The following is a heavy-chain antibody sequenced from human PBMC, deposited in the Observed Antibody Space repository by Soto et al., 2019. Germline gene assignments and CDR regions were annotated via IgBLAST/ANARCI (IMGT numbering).Heavy chain of an antibody. CDR2: ILPLYGPA. CDR3: ATEKTVSTLTTRGPFDS. J-gene: IGHJ5*01. V-gene: IGHV1-69*06. Sequence: SVKVSCKASGRTFSTSVISWVRQAPGRTLEWMGGILPLYGPATYAQKFQGIVTIIADTSTNTAYMELSSLRSEDSAVYYCATEKTVSTLTTRGPFDSWGQGTPVTVSS. CDR1: GRTFSTSV. D-gene: IGHD4-4*01.